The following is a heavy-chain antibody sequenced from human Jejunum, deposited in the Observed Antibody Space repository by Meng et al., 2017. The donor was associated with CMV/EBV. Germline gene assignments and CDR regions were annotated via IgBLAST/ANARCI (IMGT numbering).Heavy chain of an antibody. CDR1: GYSFTSFG. J-gene: IGHJ4*02. D-gene: IGHD3-3*01. V-gene: IGHV1-18*01. Sequence: HVQLGQAGGEVMPPGGSGKFSRKASGYSFTSFGVNWVRQAPEQGLEWMGWISPNNGNANYAQRFHGRVIMTTDTSTSTAYMELRSLRPDDTAVYYCTREGEWLFGPGYFDYWGQGTLVTVSS. CDR2: ISPNNGNA. CDR3: TREGEWLFGPGYFDY.